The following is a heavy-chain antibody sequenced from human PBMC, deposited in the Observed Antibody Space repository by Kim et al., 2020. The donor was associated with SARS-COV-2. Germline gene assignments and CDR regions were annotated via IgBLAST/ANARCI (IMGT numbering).Heavy chain of an antibody. D-gene: IGHD2-2*01. Sequence: GGSLRLSCAASGFTFSDHYMDWVRQAPGKGLEWVGRTRNKAKSYTTEYAASGKGRFTVSSDNSKNSLYLHMNSLKTEDTYVYYCVSGTSSQTSYYYGLDV. J-gene: IGHJ6*01. CDR2: TRNKAKSYTT. V-gene: IGHV3-72*01. CDR1: GFTFSDHY. CDR3: VSGTSSQTSYYYGLDV.